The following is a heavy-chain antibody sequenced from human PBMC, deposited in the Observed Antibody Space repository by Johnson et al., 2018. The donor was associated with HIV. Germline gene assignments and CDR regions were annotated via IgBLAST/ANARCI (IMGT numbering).Heavy chain of an antibody. J-gene: IGHJ3*02. CDR2: ISYDGDNV. D-gene: IGHD3-10*01. V-gene: IGHV3-30-3*01. Sequence: QMQLVESGGGVVQPGRALRLSCAASGFTFSNSAMHWVRQAPGKGLEWVAVISYDGDNVYYADSVKGRFTISRDNSKNTLYLQMNSLRVADTAVYYCARDRSLWFRELWPRDAFDMWGQGTKITVSS. CDR1: GFTFSNSA. CDR3: ARDRSLWFRELWPRDAFDM.